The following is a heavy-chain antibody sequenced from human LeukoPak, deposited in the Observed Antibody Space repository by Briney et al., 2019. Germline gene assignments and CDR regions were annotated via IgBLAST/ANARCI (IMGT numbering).Heavy chain of an antibody. CDR1: GGSISSGGYY. CDR2: IYYSGST. CDR3: ARSLTTVVTA. Sequence: SQTLSLTCTVSGGSISSGGYYWSWIRQHPGRGLEWIGYIYYSGSTYYNPSLKSRVTISVDTSKNQFSLKLSSVTAADTAVYYCARSLTTVVTAWGQGTLVTVSS. D-gene: IGHD4-23*01. V-gene: IGHV4-31*03. J-gene: IGHJ5*02.